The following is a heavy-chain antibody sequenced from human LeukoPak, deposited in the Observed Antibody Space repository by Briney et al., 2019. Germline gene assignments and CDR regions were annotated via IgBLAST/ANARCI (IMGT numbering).Heavy chain of an antibody. Sequence: SETLSLTCTVSGGSISSYYWSWIRQPPGKGLEWIGYIYYSGSTNYNPSLKSRVTISVDTSKNQFSLKLSSVTAADTAVYYCARGDDFWSGYLVGDLWLRSPSQYGMDVWGQGTTVTVSS. CDR1: GGSISSYY. D-gene: IGHD3-3*01. J-gene: IGHJ6*02. V-gene: IGHV4-59*01. CDR2: IYYSGST. CDR3: ARGDDFWSGYLVGDLWLRSPSQYGMDV.